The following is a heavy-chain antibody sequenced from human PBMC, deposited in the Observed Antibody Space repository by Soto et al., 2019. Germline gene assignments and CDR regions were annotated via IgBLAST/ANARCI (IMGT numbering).Heavy chain of an antibody. CDR1: GFTFSSYW. Sequence: GGSLRLSCAASGFTFSSYWMHWVRQAPGKGLVWVSRINSDGSSTSYADSVKGRFTISRDNDKNTLYLQMNSLRAEDTAVYYCRTYDFWSGAAFDIWGQRTMFTVSS. CDR3: RTYDFWSGAAFDI. D-gene: IGHD3-3*01. CDR2: INSDGSST. J-gene: IGHJ3*02. V-gene: IGHV3-74*01.